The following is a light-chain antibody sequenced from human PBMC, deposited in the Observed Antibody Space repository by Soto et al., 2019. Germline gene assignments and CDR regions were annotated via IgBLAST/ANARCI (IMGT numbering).Light chain of an antibody. Sequence: EIVLTQSPATLSLSPGDRATLSCRASQSVGSCLAWYQQKPGQAPRLLIYDASNRATGIPARFSGSGSGTDFTLTITSLEPEDFAVYYCQQRSNWPSTFGGGTKVEIK. CDR1: QSVGSC. CDR2: DAS. J-gene: IGKJ4*01. V-gene: IGKV3-11*01. CDR3: QQRSNWPST.